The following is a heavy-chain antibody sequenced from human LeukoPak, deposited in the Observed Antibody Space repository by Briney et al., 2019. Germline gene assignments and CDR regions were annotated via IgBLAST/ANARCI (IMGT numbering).Heavy chain of an antibody. V-gene: IGHV4-34*01. CDR2: INHSGST. CDR3: ARGKYNRGYSYGNFDY. Sequence: SETLSLTCAVYGGSLSGYYWSWIRQPPGKGLEWIGEINHSGSTNYNPSLKSRVTISVDTSKNQFSLKLSSVTAADTAVYYCARGKYNRGYSYGNFDYWGQGTLVTVSS. CDR1: GGSLSGYY. J-gene: IGHJ4*02. D-gene: IGHD5-18*01.